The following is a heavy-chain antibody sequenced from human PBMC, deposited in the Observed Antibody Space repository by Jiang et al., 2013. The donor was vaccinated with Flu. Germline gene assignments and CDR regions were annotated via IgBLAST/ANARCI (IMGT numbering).Heavy chain of an antibody. CDR2: IIPIFGTA. D-gene: IGHD6-19*01. J-gene: IGHJ5*02. Sequence: SGAEVKRPGSSVKVSCKASGGTLRGYTISWVRQAPGQGLEWMGGIIPIFGTANYAQNFQGRVTITADESTNTAYMELSSLRSEDTAVYFCAKETSRSGWYQRWFDPWGQG. V-gene: IGHV1-69*01. CDR1: GGTLRGYT. CDR3: AKETSRSGWYQRWFDP.